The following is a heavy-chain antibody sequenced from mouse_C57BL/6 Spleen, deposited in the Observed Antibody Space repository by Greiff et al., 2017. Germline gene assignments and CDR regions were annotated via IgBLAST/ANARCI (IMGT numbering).Heavy chain of an antibody. J-gene: IGHJ3*01. CDR1: GYAFTNFL. D-gene: IGHD2-2*01. CDR3: ARRASYGYDGAWFAY. Sequence: QVLLQQSGAELVRPGTSVSVSSKASGYAFTNFLLECVPPRPGQGLVGIVVINPGSGGTNYNESFKGKATLTADKSSSSAYMQLRSLTSEDSAVYFCARRASYGYDGAWFAYWGQGTLVTVSA. CDR2: INPGSGGT. V-gene: IGHV1-54*01.